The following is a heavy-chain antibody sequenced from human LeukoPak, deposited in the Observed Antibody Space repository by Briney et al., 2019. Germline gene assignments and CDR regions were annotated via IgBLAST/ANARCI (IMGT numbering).Heavy chain of an antibody. CDR3: ARGHYGMGV. CDR1: GDSISGRY. CDR2: VYYSGST. Sequence: PSDTLSLTCTVSGDSISGRYWTWIRQPPGKGLEWIGYVYYSGSTNYNPSLQSRVTISVDTSKNQFSLKLSSVTAADTAVYYCARGHYGMGVWGKGTTVTVSS. V-gene: IGHV4-59*11. J-gene: IGHJ6*04.